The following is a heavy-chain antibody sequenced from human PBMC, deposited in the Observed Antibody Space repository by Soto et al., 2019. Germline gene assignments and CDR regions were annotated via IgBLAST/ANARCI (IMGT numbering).Heavy chain of an antibody. Sequence: GGSLRLSCAASGFTFSSYGMHWVRQAPGKGLEWVAVISYDGSNKYYADSVKGRFTISRDNSKNTLYLQMNSLRAEDTAVYYCAKEFIYGYNGIPFKWYYYGMDVWGQGTTVTVSS. J-gene: IGHJ6*02. CDR2: ISYDGSNK. CDR1: GFTFSSYG. CDR3: AKEFIYGYNGIPFKWYYYGMDV. V-gene: IGHV3-30*18. D-gene: IGHD5-12*01.